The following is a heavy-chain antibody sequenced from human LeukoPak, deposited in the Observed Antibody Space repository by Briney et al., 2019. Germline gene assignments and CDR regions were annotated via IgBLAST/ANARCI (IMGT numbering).Heavy chain of an antibody. D-gene: IGHD5-24*01. CDR1: GFTFDDYV. CDR2: ISWNSRSI. J-gene: IGHJ6*02. V-gene: IGHV3-9*01. Sequence: GRSLRLSCAASGFTFDDYVMHWVRQAPGQGLEWVSNISWNSRSIGYADSVKGRFTISRDNAKNSLYLQMNSLRAEDTALYYCAKDKYGDNDYYFYGLDVWGQGTTVTVSS. CDR3: AKDKYGDNDYYFYGLDV.